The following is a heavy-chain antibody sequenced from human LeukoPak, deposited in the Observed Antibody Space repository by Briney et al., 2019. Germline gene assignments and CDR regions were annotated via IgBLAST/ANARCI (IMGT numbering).Heavy chain of an antibody. J-gene: IGHJ4*02. V-gene: IGHV6-1*01. CDR3: ARAVAGTEGWFVD. D-gene: IGHD6-19*01. CDR1: GDSVSSNSDA. Sequence: SQTLSLTCAISGDSVSSNSDAWNWIRQSPSRGLEWLGRTYYRSKWYYDYAVAVKSRISINPDTSKNQFSLQLSSVTPEDTAVYYCARAVAGTEGWFVDWGQGTLVTVSS. CDR2: TYYRSKWYY.